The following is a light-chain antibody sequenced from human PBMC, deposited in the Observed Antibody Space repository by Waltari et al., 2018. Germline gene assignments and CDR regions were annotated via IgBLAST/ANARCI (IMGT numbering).Light chain of an antibody. CDR3: QQCGSSPLT. CDR2: GAS. J-gene: IGKJ4*01. Sequence: EIVLTQSPGTLSLSPGERATLSCRASQSVSSSYLAWYQQKPGQAPRLLISGASSRATGIPDRFSGSGSVTDFTLTISRLEPEDFAVYFCQQCGSSPLTFGGGTKVEIK. V-gene: IGKV3-20*01. CDR1: QSVSSSY.